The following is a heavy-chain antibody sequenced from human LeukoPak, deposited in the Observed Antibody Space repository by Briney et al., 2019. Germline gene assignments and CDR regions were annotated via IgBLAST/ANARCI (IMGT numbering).Heavy chain of an antibody. CDR2: IYWDDDK. J-gene: IGHJ4*02. CDR3: AHSQSTKYCSGGSCFKDGFDY. V-gene: IGHV2-5*02. Sequence: VSGPTLVNPTQTLTLTCTFSGFSLSTSGVGVGWIRQPPGKALEWLALIYWDDDKRYSPSLKSRPTITKDTSKNQVVLTMTNMDPVDTATYYCAHSQSTKYCSGGSCFKDGFDYWGQGTLVTVSS. CDR1: GFSLSTSGVG. D-gene: IGHD2-15*01.